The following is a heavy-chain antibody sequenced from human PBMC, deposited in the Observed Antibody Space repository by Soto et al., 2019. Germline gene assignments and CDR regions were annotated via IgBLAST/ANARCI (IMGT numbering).Heavy chain of an antibody. Sequence: GGSLRLSCAASGFTFDDYAMHWVRQAPGKGLEWVSGISWNSGSIGYADSVKGRFTISRDNAKNSLYLQMNSLRAEDTALYYCYSPLDYWGQGTLVTVSS. CDR1: GFTFDDYA. CDR3: YSPLDY. CDR2: ISWNSGSI. D-gene: IGHD2-21*01. V-gene: IGHV3-9*01. J-gene: IGHJ4*02.